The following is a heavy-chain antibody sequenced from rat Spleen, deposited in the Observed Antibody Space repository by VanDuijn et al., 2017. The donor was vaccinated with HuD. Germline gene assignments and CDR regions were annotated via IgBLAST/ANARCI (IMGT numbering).Heavy chain of an antibody. V-gene: IGHV5-29*01. CDR1: GFTFSNYG. CDR3: VRPAGTVVPNWFVY. CDR2: IIYDGSRT. Sequence: EVQLVETGGTLVQPGRSLKLSCVASGFTFSNYGMHWIRPAPTKGLEWVATIIYDGSRTYYRDSVKGRFTISRDNAKSTLYLQMDSLRSEDTATYYCVRPAGTVVPNWFVYWGQGTLVTVSS. D-gene: IGHD1-1*01. J-gene: IGHJ3*01.